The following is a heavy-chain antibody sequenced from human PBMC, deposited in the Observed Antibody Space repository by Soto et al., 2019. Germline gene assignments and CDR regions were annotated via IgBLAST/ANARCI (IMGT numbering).Heavy chain of an antibody. Sequence: GGSLRLSCAASGFTSSSYGMHWVRQAPGKGLEWVAVISYDGSNKYYADSVKGRFTISRDNSKNTLYLQMNSLRAEDTAVYYCAKDFCLYYYDSSGFLMDVWGQGTTVTVS. CDR1: GFTSSSYG. CDR2: ISYDGSNK. D-gene: IGHD3-22*01. J-gene: IGHJ6*02. V-gene: IGHV3-30*18. CDR3: AKDFCLYYYDSSGFLMDV.